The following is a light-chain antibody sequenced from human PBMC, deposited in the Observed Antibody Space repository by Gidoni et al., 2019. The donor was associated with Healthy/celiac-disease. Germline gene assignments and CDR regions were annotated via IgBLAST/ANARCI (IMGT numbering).Light chain of an antibody. CDR3: QQYYSTPFT. J-gene: IGKJ3*01. Sequence: DIVMTPSPDTLAVPLGESATLNCKSSQSVLYSSNNKNYLAWYQQKPGQPPKLLIYWASTRESGVPDRFSGSGSGTDFTLTISSLQAEDVAVYYCQQYYSTPFTFGLGTKVDIK. CDR1: QSVLYSSNNKNY. V-gene: IGKV4-1*01. CDR2: WAS.